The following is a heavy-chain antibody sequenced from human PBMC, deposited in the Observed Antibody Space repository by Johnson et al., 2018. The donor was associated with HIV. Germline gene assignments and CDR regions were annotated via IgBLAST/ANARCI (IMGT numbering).Heavy chain of an antibody. D-gene: IGHD3-10*01. Sequence: VQLVESGGGVVRPGGSLRLSCAASGFTFDVYGLSWVRQAPGKGLEWVSGINWNGGSTGYADSVKGRFTISRDNAKNSLYLQMNSLRAEDTSLYYCARDFVAFGECTAFDIWGQGTMVTVSS. CDR2: INWNGGST. CDR3: ARDFVAFGECTAFDI. V-gene: IGHV3-20*04. J-gene: IGHJ3*02. CDR1: GFTFDVYG.